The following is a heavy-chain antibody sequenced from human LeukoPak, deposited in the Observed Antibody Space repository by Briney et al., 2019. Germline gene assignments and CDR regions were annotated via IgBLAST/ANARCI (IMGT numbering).Heavy chain of an antibody. CDR3: ARGVVVAATGWSDY. Sequence: SVKVSCKASGGTFSSCAISWVRQAPGQGLEWMGRIIPILGIANYAQKFQGRVTITADKSTSTAYMELRSLRSDDTAVYYCARGVVVAATGWSDYWGQGTLVTVSS. CDR1: GGTFSSCA. J-gene: IGHJ4*02. CDR2: IIPILGIA. D-gene: IGHD2-15*01. V-gene: IGHV1-69*04.